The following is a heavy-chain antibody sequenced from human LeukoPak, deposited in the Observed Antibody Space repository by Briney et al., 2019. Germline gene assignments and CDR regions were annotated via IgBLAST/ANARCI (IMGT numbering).Heavy chain of an antibody. V-gene: IGHV4-31*03. CDR2: IYYSGST. D-gene: IGHD3-3*01. CDR1: GGSISSGGYY. CDR3: ARGVVIRDYYMDV. Sequence: SETLSPTCTVSGGSISSGGYYWSWIRQHPGKCLEWIGYIYYSGSTYYNPSLKSRVTISVDTSKNQFSLKLSSVTAADTAVYYCARGVVIRDYYMDVWGKGTTVTVSS. J-gene: IGHJ6*03.